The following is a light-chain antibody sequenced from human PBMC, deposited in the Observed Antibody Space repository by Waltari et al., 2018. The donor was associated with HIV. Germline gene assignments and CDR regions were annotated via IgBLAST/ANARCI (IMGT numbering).Light chain of an antibody. CDR2: QDS. J-gene: IGLJ3*02. Sequence: SYELTQPPSVSVSPGQTASITCSGDKLGDKYACWYQQKPGQSPVLVIYQDSKRPSGIPERFPGSNSGNTATLTISGTQAMDEADYYCQAWDSSTVWVFGGGTKLTVL. CDR1: KLGDKY. V-gene: IGLV3-1*01. CDR3: QAWDSSTVWV.